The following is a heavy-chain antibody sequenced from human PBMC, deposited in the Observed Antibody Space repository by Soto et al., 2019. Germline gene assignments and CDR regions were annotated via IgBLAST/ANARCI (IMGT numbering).Heavy chain of an antibody. CDR3: AKVPYDFWSGYYPPLYGDY. V-gene: IGHV3-23*01. J-gene: IGHJ4*02. D-gene: IGHD3-3*01. Sequence: EVQLLESGGGLVQPGGSLRLSCAASGFTFSSYVMSWVRQAPGKGLEWVSGISGSGGSTYYADSVKGRFTISRDNSKNTLYLQMNSLRAEDTAVYYCAKVPYDFWSGYYPPLYGDYWGQGTRVTVSS. CDR1: GFTFSSYV. CDR2: ISGSGGST.